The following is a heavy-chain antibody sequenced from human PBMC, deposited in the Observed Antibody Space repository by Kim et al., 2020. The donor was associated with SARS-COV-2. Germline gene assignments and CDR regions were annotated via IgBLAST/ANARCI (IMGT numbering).Heavy chain of an antibody. Sequence: ASVKVSCKASGYTFTSYDINWVRQATGQGLEWMGWINPNSGNTGYAQKFQGRVTMTRNTSIRTAYMELSSLASDVTAVYFCVREGWETVNPFDFWGQGTLVTVSS. CDR2: INPNSGNT. J-gene: IGHJ4*02. CDR3: VREGWETVNPFDF. V-gene: IGHV1-8*01. CDR1: GYTFTSYD. D-gene: IGHD1-26*01.